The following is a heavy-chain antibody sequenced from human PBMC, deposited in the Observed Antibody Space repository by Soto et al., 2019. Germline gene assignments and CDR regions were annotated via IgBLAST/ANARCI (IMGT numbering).Heavy chain of an antibody. V-gene: IGHV4-34*01. J-gene: IGHJ5*02. CDR1: GGSFSGYY. D-gene: IGHD3-3*01. Sequence: SETLSLTCAVYGGSFSGYYWSWIRQPPGKGLEWIGEINHSGSTNYNPSLKSRVTISVDTSKNQFSLKLSSVTAADTAVYYCARARKKYYGFWSGYNWFDPWGQGTLVTVS. CDR2: INHSGST. CDR3: ARARKKYYGFWSGYNWFDP.